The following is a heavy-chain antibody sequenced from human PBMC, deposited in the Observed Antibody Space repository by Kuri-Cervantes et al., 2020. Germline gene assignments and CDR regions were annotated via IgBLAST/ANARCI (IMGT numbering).Heavy chain of an antibody. D-gene: IGHD2-8*01. CDR1: GYTFTSYG. V-gene: IGHV1-18*01. CDR2: ISAYNGNT. Sequence: ASVKVSCKASGYTFTSYGISWVRQAPGQGLEWMGWISAYNGNTNYAQKLQGRVTITADESTSTAYMELSSLRSEDTAVYYCARATNKYYYYYYMDVWGKGTTVTVSS. J-gene: IGHJ6*03. CDR3: ARATNKYYYYYYMDV.